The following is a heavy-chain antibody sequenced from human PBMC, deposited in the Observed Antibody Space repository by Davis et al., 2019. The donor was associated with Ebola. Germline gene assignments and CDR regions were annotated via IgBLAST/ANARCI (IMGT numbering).Heavy chain of an antibody. Sequence: GSLRLSCTVSGGSISSYYWSWIRQPPGKGLEWIGYIYYSGSTNYNPSLKSRVTISVDTSKNQFSLKLSSVTAADTAVYYCAEGGDDGLGYWGQGTLVTVSS. CDR2: IYYSGST. CDR1: GGSISSYY. D-gene: IGHD3-16*01. CDR3: AEGGDDGLGY. J-gene: IGHJ4*02. V-gene: IGHV4-59*01.